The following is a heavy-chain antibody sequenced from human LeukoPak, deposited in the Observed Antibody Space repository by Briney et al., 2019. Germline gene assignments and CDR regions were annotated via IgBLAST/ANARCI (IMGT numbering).Heavy chain of an antibody. Sequence: GGSLRLSCAASGFSFSTYWMSWVRQAPGKGLEWVANIKQDGSETYYVDSVKGRFTISRDNAKNSLYLQMDSLRGKDTAVYYCARGFMITFGGDAFYFDHWGQGTLVTVSS. CDR1: GFSFSTYW. J-gene: IGHJ4*02. CDR2: IKQDGSET. D-gene: IGHD3-16*01. CDR3: ARGFMITFGGDAFYFDH. V-gene: IGHV3-7*04.